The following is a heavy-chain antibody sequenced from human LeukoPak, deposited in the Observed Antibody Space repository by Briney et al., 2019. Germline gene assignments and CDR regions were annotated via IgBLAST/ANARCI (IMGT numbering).Heavy chain of an antibody. CDR1: GYTFTGYY. Sequence: SVKVSCKASGYTFTGYYMHWVRQAPGQGLEWMGGIIPIFGTANYAQKFQGRVTITADESTSTAYMELSSLRSEDTAVYYCARDGCSSTSCYPGWFDPWGQGTLVTVSS. J-gene: IGHJ5*02. V-gene: IGHV1-69*13. CDR3: ARDGCSSTSCYPGWFDP. D-gene: IGHD2-2*01. CDR2: IIPIFGTA.